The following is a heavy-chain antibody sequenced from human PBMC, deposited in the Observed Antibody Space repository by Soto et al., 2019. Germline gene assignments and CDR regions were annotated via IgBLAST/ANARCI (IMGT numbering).Heavy chain of an antibody. D-gene: IGHD2-8*01. CDR2: IYYSGST. V-gene: IGHV4-39*01. CDR3: ARKQRVFQYYYGMDV. Sequence: SETLSLTCTVSGGSISSSSYYWGWIRHPPGKGLEWIGSIYYSGSTYYNPSLKSRVTISVDTSKNQFSLKLSSVTAADTAVYYCARKQRVFQYYYGMDVWGPGSTVTVYS. CDR1: GGSISSSSYY. J-gene: IGHJ6*02.